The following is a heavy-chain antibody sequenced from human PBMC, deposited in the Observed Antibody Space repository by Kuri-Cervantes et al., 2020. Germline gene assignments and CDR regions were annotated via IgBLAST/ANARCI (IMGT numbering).Heavy chain of an antibody. CDR2: IYHSGSA. Sequence: SETLSLTCAVSGGSVSSGGYSWSWIRQSPGKGLEWIGYIYHSGSAYYNPSLKSRVSISLDRSKNQFSLKLSSVTAADTAVYYCARGPLTSVTNAYFDYWGQGTLVTVSS. CDR1: GGSVSSGGYS. CDR3: ARGPLTSVTNAYFDY. D-gene: IGHD4-17*01. V-gene: IGHV4-30-2*06. J-gene: IGHJ4*02.